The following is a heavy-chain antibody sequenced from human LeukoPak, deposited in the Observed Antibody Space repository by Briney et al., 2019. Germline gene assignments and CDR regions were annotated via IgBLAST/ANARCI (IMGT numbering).Heavy chain of an antibody. CDR1: GFTFDDYA. V-gene: IGHV3-9*01. CDR2: ISWNSGSI. J-gene: IGHJ4*02. Sequence: GGSLRLSCAASGFTFDDYAMHWVRQAPGKGLEWVSGISWNSGSIGYADSVKGRFTISRDNAKNSLYPQMNSLRAEDTALYYCAKSAHPWVDYGSGPDYWGQGTLVTVSS. D-gene: IGHD3-10*01. CDR3: AKSAHPWVDYGSGPDY.